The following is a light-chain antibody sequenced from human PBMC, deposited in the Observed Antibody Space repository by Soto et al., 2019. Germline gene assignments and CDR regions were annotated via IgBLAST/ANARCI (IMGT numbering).Light chain of an antibody. V-gene: IGKV1-5*03. Sequence: DIQMTQSPSTLSASVGDRVTITCRASQSISSWLAWYQQKPGKAPKLLIYKASSLESGVPSRFSGSGSGTEFTLPISSLQPDYFATYSCQHNKIYSPYTLGQGTRQETK. CDR1: QSISSW. CDR2: KAS. CDR3: QHNKIYSPYT. J-gene: IGKJ2*01.